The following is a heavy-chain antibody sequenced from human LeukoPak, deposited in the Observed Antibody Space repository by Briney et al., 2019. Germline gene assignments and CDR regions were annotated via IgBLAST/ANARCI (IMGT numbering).Heavy chain of an antibody. D-gene: IGHD3-22*01. J-gene: IGHJ4*02. V-gene: IGHV3-74*01. CDR3: ARLDQTGYDSSGYYYVY. Sequence: GGSLRLSCAASGFTFSRYWMHWVRQAPGKGLVWVSRINSDGSSTTYADSVKGRFTISRDNAKNSLYLQMNSLRAEDTAVYYCARLDQTGYDSSGYYYVYWGQGTLVTVSS. CDR2: INSDGSST. CDR1: GFTFSRYW.